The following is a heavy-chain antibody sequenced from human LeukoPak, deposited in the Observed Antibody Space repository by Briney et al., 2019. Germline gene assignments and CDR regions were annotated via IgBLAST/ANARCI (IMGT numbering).Heavy chain of an antibody. Sequence: GGPLRLSCAASGFTFSSYSMNWVRQAPGKGLEWVSYISSSSSTIYYADSVKGRFTISRDNAKNSLYLQMNSLRAEDTAVYYCARKLIVGPFALDAFDIWGQGTMVTVSS. CDR3: ARKLIVGPFALDAFDI. V-gene: IGHV3-48*04. CDR1: GFTFSSYS. D-gene: IGHD1-26*01. J-gene: IGHJ3*02. CDR2: ISSSSSTI.